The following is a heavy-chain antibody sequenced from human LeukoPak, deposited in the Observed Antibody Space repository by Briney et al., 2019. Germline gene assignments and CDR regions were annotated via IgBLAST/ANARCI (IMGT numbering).Heavy chain of an antibody. CDR2: ISSSSSYI. V-gene: IGHV3-21*01. J-gene: IGHJ4*02. Sequence: GGSLRLSCAASGFTFSSYSMNWVRQAPGKGLEWVSSISSSSSYIYYADSVKGRFTIPRDNAKNSLYLQMNSLRAEDTAVYYCAREGGGSSSGYDFDYWGQGTLVTVSS. D-gene: IGHD3-22*01. CDR3: AREGGGSSSGYDFDY. CDR1: GFTFSSYS.